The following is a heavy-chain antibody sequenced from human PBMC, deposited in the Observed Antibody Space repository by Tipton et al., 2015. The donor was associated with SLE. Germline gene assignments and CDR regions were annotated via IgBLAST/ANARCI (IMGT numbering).Heavy chain of an antibody. J-gene: IGHJ4*02. Sequence: TLSLTCAVYGGSFSGYSWSWIRQPPGKGLEWIGQTNPSGNTNYNPSLKSRVTISVDTSNNQLSLKLTSVTVADTAVYYCARHNRGSRGGRPGRIDSWGQGTQVTVSS. CDR1: GGSFSGYS. V-gene: IGHV4-34*01. CDR3: ARHNRGSRGGRPGRIDS. CDR2: TNPSGNT. D-gene: IGHD2-15*01.